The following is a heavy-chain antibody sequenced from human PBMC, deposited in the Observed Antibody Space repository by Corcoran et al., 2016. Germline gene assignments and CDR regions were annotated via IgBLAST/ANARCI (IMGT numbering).Heavy chain of an antibody. CDR3: ARCSAVAGTAFDY. CDR1: GYSFTSYW. V-gene: IGHV5-51*01. CDR2: IYPGDSDT. D-gene: IGHD6-19*01. J-gene: IGHJ4*02. Sequence: EVQLVQSGAAVKKPGESLKISCKGSGYSFTSYWNGWVRQMPGKGMEWMGIIYPGDSDTRYSPSFQGQVTISADKSISTAYLQWSSLKASDTAMYYCARCSAVAGTAFDYWGQGTLVTVSS.